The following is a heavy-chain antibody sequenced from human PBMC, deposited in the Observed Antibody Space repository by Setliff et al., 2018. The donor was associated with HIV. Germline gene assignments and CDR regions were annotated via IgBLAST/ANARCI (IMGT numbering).Heavy chain of an antibody. J-gene: IGHJ6*03. CDR3: ARVSKTYWYSIPRDYYHHMDV. CDR1: GGSTDSGSYY. Sequence: TSETLSLTCTVAGGSTDSGSYYWAWIRQPPGKGLEWIGSMYYTGSTYYNPSLKSRVTISIDTSKNQFSLKLNSVTAADTAMYYCARVSKTYWYSIPRDYYHHMDVWGKGTTVTVSS. CDR2: MYYTGST. V-gene: IGHV4-39*01. D-gene: IGHD2-8*02.